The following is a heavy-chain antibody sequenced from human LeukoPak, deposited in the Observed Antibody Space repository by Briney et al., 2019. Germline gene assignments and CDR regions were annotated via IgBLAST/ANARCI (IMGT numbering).Heavy chain of an antibody. CDR3: ARVSKPTTVPLLDFDY. D-gene: IGHD2-2*01. Sequence: PGGSLRLSCAASGFTFSSYGMHWVRQAPGKGLEWVAVIWYDGSNKYYADSVKGRFTISRDNSKNTLYLQMNSLRAEDTAVYYCARVSKPTTVPLLDFDYWGQGTLVTVSS. CDR1: GFTFSSYG. CDR2: IWYDGSNK. J-gene: IGHJ4*02. V-gene: IGHV3-33*01.